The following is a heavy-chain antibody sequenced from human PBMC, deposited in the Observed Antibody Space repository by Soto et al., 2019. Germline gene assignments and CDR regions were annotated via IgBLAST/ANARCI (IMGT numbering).Heavy chain of an antibody. Sequence: SVKVSCKASGGTFSSYAISWVRQAPGQGLEWMGGIIPIFGTANYAQKFQGRVTITADESTSTAYMGLSSLRSEDTAVYYCARDRGSGSSWDYWGQGTLVTVSS. CDR1: GGTFSSYA. CDR3: ARDRGSGSSWDY. D-gene: IGHD6-19*01. V-gene: IGHV1-69*13. CDR2: IIPIFGTA. J-gene: IGHJ4*02.